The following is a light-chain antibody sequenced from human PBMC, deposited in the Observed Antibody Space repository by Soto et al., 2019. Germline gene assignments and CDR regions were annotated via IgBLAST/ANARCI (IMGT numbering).Light chain of an antibody. CDR1: QSVSSNY. CDR3: QQYKTSPRA. Sequence: EIVLTQSPGTLSLSPGERATLSCRASQSVSSNYLAWYQQRPGQAPRLLIYDASSRATGIPERFSGSGSGTDFTLTISSLQPEDSAMYYCQQYKTSPRAFGEGTKVEIK. J-gene: IGKJ1*01. V-gene: IGKV3-20*01. CDR2: DAS.